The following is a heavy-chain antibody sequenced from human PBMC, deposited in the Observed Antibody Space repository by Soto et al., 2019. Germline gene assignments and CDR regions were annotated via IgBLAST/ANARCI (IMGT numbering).Heavy chain of an antibody. J-gene: IGHJ6*02. CDR1: GGTFSSYA. CDR2: IIPIFGTA. Sequence: ASVKVSCKASGGTFSSYAISWVRQAPGQGLEWMGGIIPIFGTANYAQKFQGRVTITVDESTSTAYMELSSLRSEDTAVYYWARDRLVVSGSGWFYYYGMDVWGQGTTVTVSS. CDR3: ARDRLVVSGSGWFYYYGMDV. D-gene: IGHD6-19*01. V-gene: IGHV1-69*13.